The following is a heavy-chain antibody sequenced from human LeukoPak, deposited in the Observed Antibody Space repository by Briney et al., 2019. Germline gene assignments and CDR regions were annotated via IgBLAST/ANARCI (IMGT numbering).Heavy chain of an antibody. CDR2: VFYSGSN. Sequence: SETLSLTCSVSGGSIIGHWWSWIRQPPGKGLEWIGDVFYSGSNNYNPSLKSRLTISPDTSKNQFSLNLRSVTATDTAMYYCARRNTADASIDFWGQGTLVTPSS. J-gene: IGHJ4*02. CDR1: GGSIIGHW. D-gene: IGHD4-17*01. V-gene: IGHV4-59*08. CDR3: ARRNTADASIDF.